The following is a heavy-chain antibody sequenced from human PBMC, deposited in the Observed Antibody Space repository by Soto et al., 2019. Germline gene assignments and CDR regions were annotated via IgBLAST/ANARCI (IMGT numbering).Heavy chain of an antibody. D-gene: IGHD3-10*01. J-gene: IGHJ4*02. CDR1: GFTFSSYG. CDR3: ARDRGSDDPIDY. V-gene: IGHV3-33*01. CDR2: IWHDGMNK. Sequence: QVQLVESGGGVVQPARSLTLSCAASGFTFSSYGMHWVRQAPGKGLEWVAVIWHDGMNKYYADSVRGRFTISRDNSKNTLYLQMNSLRAEDTAVYYCARDRGSDDPIDYWGQGTLVTVSS.